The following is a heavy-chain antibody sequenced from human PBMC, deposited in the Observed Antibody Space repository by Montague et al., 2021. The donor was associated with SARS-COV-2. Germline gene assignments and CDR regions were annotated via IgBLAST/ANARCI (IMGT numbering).Heavy chain of an antibody. CDR3: AKSAWHNWYFDI. Sequence: SETLSLTCTVSGDSISRNSYYWGWIRQPPGKGLEWIGSMPYSGSTYHNPSLKSRVSISVDTSKNQISLKLSSMTAADTAVYYCAKSAWHNWYFDIWGRGTLVTVSS. D-gene: IGHD2/OR15-2a*01. V-gene: IGHV4-39*01. CDR2: MPYSGST. CDR1: GDSISRNSYY. J-gene: IGHJ2*01.